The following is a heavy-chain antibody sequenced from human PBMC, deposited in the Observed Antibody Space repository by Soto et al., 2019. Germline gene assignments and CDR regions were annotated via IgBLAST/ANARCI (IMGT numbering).Heavy chain of an antibody. Sequence: QITLKESGPTLVKPTQTLTLTCTFSGFSLSTGGVGVGWIRQPPGKALEWLALIYWDDDKRYSPSLKSRLTVTKDTSKNQVVLTMTNMDPVDTATYYCAHSRCGGDCLRSYSSHYYYGMDVWGQGTTVTASS. CDR3: AHSRCGGDCLRSYSSHYYYGMDV. CDR1: GFSLSTGGVG. J-gene: IGHJ6*02. D-gene: IGHD2-21*02. V-gene: IGHV2-5*02. CDR2: IYWDDDK.